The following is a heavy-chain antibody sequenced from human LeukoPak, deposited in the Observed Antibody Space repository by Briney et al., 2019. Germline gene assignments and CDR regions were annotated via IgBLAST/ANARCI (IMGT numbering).Heavy chain of an antibody. CDR2: IRYDGSNK. D-gene: IGHD3-3*01. CDR3: AKIVGGRGYDFWSGYITDDY. Sequence: GGSLRLSCAASGFAFSSYGMHWVRQAPGKGLEWVAFIRYDGSNKYYADSVKGRFTISRDNSKNTLYLQMNSLRAEDTAVYYCAKIVGGRGYDFWSGYITDDYWGEGTLVTVSS. V-gene: IGHV3-30*02. CDR1: GFAFSSYG. J-gene: IGHJ4*02.